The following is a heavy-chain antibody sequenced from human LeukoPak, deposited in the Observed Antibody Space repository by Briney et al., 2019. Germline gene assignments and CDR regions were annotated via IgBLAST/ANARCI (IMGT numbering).Heavy chain of an antibody. V-gene: IGHV3-23*01. J-gene: IGHJ4*02. Sequence: GGSLRLSCVTSGFNFSNFAMSWVRQAPGKGLEWVSAISRDGSVTYNTDSVKGRFAISRDNSKNSMWLQMNSLRADDTAVYYCAKISSIEMSYWGQGTLVTASS. D-gene: IGHD5-24*01. CDR1: GFNFSNFA. CDR3: AKISSIEMSY. CDR2: ISRDGSVT.